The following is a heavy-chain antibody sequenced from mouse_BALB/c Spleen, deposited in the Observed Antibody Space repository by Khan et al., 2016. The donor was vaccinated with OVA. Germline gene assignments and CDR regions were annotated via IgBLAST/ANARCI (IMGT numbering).Heavy chain of an antibody. V-gene: IGHV5-9-1*01. D-gene: IGHD2-1*01. Sequence: EVELVESGGGLVKPGGSLKLSRSASGFTFSTFVMSWVRQTPEKRLEWVATISSAGTYTYFSDSVKVRFTISSENAKNTLYLQMNSLRSEDTAMYYCTNGNYGWFAYWGQGTLVTVSA. J-gene: IGHJ3*01. CDR2: ISSAGTYT. CDR3: TNGNYGWFAY. CDR1: GFTFSTFV.